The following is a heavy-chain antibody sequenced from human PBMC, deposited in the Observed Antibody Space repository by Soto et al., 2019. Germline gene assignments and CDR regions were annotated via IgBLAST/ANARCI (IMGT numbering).Heavy chain of an antibody. Sequence: QVQLQESGPGLVRPSQTLSLTCTVSAGSISPINYYWSWIRQHPEKGLEWIGYISYSGSTFYHSSLKSRVTISLDPSKKQFSLTLTSVTAADTAVYYCARSAQWAGFDPWGQGTMVTVSS. V-gene: IGHV4-31*03. J-gene: IGHJ3*01. CDR2: ISYSGST. CDR1: AGSISPINYY. CDR3: ARSAQWAGFDP. D-gene: IGHD6-19*01.